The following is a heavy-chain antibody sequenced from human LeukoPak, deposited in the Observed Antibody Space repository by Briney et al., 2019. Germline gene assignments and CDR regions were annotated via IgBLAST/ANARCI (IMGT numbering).Heavy chain of an antibody. CDR3: ASRGARRIQLWFYSFDY. CDR2: IYYSGST. D-gene: IGHD5-18*01. Sequence: SETLSLTCTVSGGSISSSSYYWGWIRQPPGKGLEWIGSIYYSGSTYYNPYLKSRVTISVDTSKNQFSLKLSSVTAADTAVYYCASRGARRIQLWFYSFDYWGQGTLVTVSS. J-gene: IGHJ4*02. V-gene: IGHV4-39*01. CDR1: GGSISSSSYY.